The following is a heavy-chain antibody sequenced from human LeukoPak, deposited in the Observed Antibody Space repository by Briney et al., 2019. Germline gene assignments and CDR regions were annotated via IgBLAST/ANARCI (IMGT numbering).Heavy chain of an antibody. CDR2: IRYDGSNK. CDR3: AKDPQDYYGSGEDY. Sequence: GGSLRLSCAASGFTFSSYGMHWVRQAPGKGLEWVAFIRYDGSNKYYADSVKGRVTISRDNSKNTLYLQMNGLRAEDTAVYYCAKDPQDYYGSGEDYWGQGTLVTVSS. CDR1: GFTFSSYG. J-gene: IGHJ4*02. D-gene: IGHD3-10*01. V-gene: IGHV3-30*02.